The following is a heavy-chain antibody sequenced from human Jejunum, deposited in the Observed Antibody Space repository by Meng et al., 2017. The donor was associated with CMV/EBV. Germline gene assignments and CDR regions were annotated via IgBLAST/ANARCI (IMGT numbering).Heavy chain of an antibody. J-gene: IGHJ5*02. D-gene: IGHD3-22*01. CDR3: SRGPYYYESSGYYGGQSNWFDP. V-gene: IGHV1-46*01. CDR1: YF. CDR2: INPSSGST. Sequence: YFMHWVRQATGQGLEWMGIINPSSGSTTYERKFQGRVTMTRDPSTSTFYMELSSLTSEDTAVYFCSRGPYYYESSGYYGGQSNWFDPWGQGTLVTVSS.